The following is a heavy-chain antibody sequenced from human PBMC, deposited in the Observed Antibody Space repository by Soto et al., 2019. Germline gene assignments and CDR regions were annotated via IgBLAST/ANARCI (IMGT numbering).Heavy chain of an antibody. J-gene: IGHJ6*02. V-gene: IGHV3-30*18. D-gene: IGHD2-15*01. CDR2: ISYDGSNK. CDR3: AKGGTVCSGGSCYSSYGMDV. Sequence: PGGSLRLSCAASGFTFSSYGMHWVRQAPGKGLEWVAVISYDGSNKYYADSVKGRFTISRDNSKNTLYLQMNSLRAEDTAVYYCAKGGTVCSGGSCYSSYGMDVWGQGTTVTVSS. CDR1: GFTFSSYG.